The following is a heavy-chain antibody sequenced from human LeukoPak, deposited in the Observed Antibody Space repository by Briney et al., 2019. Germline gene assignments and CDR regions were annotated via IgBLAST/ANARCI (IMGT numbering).Heavy chain of an antibody. CDR1: GYTFTSYD. CDR3: ARGRGGLWFGELFNAFDI. D-gene: IGHD3-10*01. V-gene: IGHV1-8*01. Sequence: GASVKVSCKASGYTFTSYDINWVRQATGQGLEWMGWMNPNSGNTGYAQKFQGRVTMTRNTSISTAYMELSSLRSEDTAVYYCARGRGGLWFGELFNAFDIWGQGTMVTVSS. J-gene: IGHJ3*02. CDR2: MNPNSGNT.